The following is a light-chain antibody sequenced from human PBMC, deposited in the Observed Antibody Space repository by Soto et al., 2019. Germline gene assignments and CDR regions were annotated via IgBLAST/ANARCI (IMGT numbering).Light chain of an antibody. CDR1: QSVNSNY. J-gene: IGKJ1*01. CDR3: QQSESTPPT. V-gene: IGKV3-20*01. Sequence: EIVLTQSPGTLALSPGDRATLSCRASQSVNSNYLAWYQRKPGQAPRLLIYGASNRATDIPYRFSASGSGTDFTLTITRLEAEDFAVYYCQQSESTPPTFGQGTKVEVK. CDR2: GAS.